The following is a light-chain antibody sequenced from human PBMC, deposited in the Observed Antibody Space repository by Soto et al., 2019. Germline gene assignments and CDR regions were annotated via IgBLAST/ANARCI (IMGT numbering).Light chain of an antibody. Sequence: IVLTQSPATLSLSPGERATLSCRTRQTVSTYLSWYQHKPGQAPRLLIYGASNWATGIPARFSGSGSGTAFSLTISSLEPEDSEVYYCQQRYNWLTFGGGTKVEIK. CDR1: QTVSTY. CDR3: QQRYNWLT. V-gene: IGKV3-11*01. J-gene: IGKJ4*01. CDR2: GAS.